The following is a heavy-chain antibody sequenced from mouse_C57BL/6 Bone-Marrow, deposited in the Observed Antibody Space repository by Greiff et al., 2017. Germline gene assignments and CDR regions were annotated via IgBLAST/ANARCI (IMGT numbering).Heavy chain of an antibody. Sequence: VQLQQPGTELVKPGASVKLSCKASGYTFTSYWMHWVKQRPGQGLEWIGNINPSNGGTNYNEKFKSKATLTVDKSSSTAYMQLSSLTSEDSAVYYCARDGSSYGWYFDVWGTGTTVTVSS. V-gene: IGHV1-53*01. CDR1: GYTFTSYW. CDR3: ARDGSSYGWYFDV. CDR2: INPSNGGT. D-gene: IGHD1-1*01. J-gene: IGHJ1*03.